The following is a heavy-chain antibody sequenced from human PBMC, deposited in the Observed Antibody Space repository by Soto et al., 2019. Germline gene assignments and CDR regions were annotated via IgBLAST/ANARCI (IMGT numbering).Heavy chain of an antibody. CDR3: AKEQYGGNYYYYGMDV. CDR1: GFTFSSYG. Sequence: GGSLRLSCAASGFTFSSYGMHWVRQAPGKGLEWVAVIWYDGSNKYYADSVKGRFTISRDNSKNTLYLQMNSLRAEDTAVYYRAKEQYGGNYYYYGMDVWGQGTTVTVSS. V-gene: IGHV3-30*02. D-gene: IGHD2-15*01. CDR2: IWYDGSNK. J-gene: IGHJ6*02.